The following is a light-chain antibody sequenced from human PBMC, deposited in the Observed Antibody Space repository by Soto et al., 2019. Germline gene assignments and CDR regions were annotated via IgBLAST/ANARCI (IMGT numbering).Light chain of an antibody. Sequence: DIQMTQSPSSLSASVGDRVTITCRARQGISTYLVWYQHKPGPVPKLLIFAASTLQSAVPSRVSGSGSGTGFTLTISSLKPEQVATYDCKNYICAPRTFGQGTKVEIK. CDR1: QGISTY. CDR3: KNYICAPRT. J-gene: IGKJ1*01. CDR2: AAS. V-gene: IGKV1-27*01.